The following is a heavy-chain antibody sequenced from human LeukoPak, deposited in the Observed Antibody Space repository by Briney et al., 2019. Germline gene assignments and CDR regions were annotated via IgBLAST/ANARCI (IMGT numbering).Heavy chain of an antibody. J-gene: IGHJ4*02. V-gene: IGHV3-23*01. Sequence: GGSLRLSCATSGFTFSNYAMNWVRQAPGEGLEWVSAISGSSDDTYYADSVKGRFTVSRDNSKNTLYLSMRSLGVEDTAVYYCARHQYTTSTRFDYWGQGILVTVSS. CDR2: ISGSSDDT. D-gene: IGHD6-6*01. CDR1: GFTFSNYA. CDR3: ARHQYTTSTRFDY.